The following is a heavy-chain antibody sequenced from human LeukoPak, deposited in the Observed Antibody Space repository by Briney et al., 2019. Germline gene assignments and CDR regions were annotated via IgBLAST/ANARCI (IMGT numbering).Heavy chain of an antibody. Sequence: GASVKVSCKASGYTFTDYYMHWVRQAPGQGLEWMGWINPNSGGTYYAQQFQGRVAMTRDTSISTAYMELSRPTSDDTAVYYCARESIYYYGSGSYSKTFDYWGQGTLVTVSS. J-gene: IGHJ4*02. CDR2: INPNSGGT. D-gene: IGHD3-10*01. CDR1: GYTFTDYY. CDR3: ARESIYYYGSGSYSKTFDY. V-gene: IGHV1-2*02.